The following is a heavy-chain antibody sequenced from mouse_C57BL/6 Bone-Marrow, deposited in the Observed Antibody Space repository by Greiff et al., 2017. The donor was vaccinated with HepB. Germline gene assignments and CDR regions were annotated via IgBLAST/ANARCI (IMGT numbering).Heavy chain of an antibody. CDR1: GYTFTSYW. CDR3: ARSGDWDYYYGSRYYFDY. Sequence: QVQLQQPGTELVKPGASVKLSCKASGYTFTSYWMHWVKQRTGQGLEWIGNINPSNGGTNYNEKFKSKATLTVDKSSSTAYMQLSSLTSEDSAVYYCARSGDWDYYYGSRYYFDYWGQGTTLTVSS. D-gene: IGHD1-1*01. V-gene: IGHV1-53*01. J-gene: IGHJ2*01. CDR2: INPSNGGT.